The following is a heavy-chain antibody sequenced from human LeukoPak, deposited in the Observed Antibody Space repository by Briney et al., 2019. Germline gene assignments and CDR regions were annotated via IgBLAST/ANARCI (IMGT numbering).Heavy chain of an antibody. CDR3: AKARIASAGTVAFDV. V-gene: IGHV3-23*01. D-gene: IGHD6-13*01. J-gene: IGHJ3*01. CDR1: GFTVSNYG. CDR2: FSASDGSA. Sequence: GGSLRLSCAASGFTVSNYGMTWVRQAPGKGLEWVSAFSASDGSAQYAESVKGRFTISRDNSKSSLYLQMNSLRDEDTAVYYCAKARIASAGTVAFDVWGQGTMVTVSS.